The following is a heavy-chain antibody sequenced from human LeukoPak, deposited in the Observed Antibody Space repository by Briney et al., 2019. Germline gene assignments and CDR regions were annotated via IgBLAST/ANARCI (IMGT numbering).Heavy chain of an antibody. V-gene: IGHV4-59*12. CDR2: IYYSGST. CDR1: GGSISSYY. D-gene: IGHD5-24*01. Sequence: SEALSLTCTVSGGSISSYYWSWIRQPPGKGLEWIGYIYYSGSTNYNPSLKSRVTISVDTSKNQFSLELSSVTAADTAVYYCARGQRGRWVHNDYWGQGTLVTVSS. CDR3: ARGQRGRWVHNDY. J-gene: IGHJ4*02.